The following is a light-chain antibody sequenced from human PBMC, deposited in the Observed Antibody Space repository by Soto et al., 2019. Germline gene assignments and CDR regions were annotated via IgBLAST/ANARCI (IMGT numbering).Light chain of an antibody. CDR3: QSYDSTLKGCV. Sequence: QSALTQPPSVSGAPGQRVTISCSGGSSNIGADYEVHWYQQLPGTAPKLLIYGNTNRPSGVPDRFSGSKSGSSASLAISGLQAEDEADYFCQSYDSTLKGCVFGPGTKLTVL. V-gene: IGLV1-40*01. CDR1: SSNIGADYE. CDR2: GNT. J-gene: IGLJ1*01.